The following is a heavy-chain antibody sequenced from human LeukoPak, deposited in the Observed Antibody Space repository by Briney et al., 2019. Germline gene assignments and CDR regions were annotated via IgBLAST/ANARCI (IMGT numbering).Heavy chain of an antibody. CDR3: AKDIFGLWFASGIDV. V-gene: IGHV3-9*01. Sequence: GGSLRLSCAASGFTFDDYAMHWVRQAPGKGLEWVSGISWNSGGIGYADSVKGRFTISRDNAKNSLYLQMNSLRAEDTALYYCAKDIFGLWFASGIDVWGQGTTVTVSS. J-gene: IGHJ6*02. CDR1: GFTFDDYA. D-gene: IGHD3-10*01. CDR2: ISWNSGGI.